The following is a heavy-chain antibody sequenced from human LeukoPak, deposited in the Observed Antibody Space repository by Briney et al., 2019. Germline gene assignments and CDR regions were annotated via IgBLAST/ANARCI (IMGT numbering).Heavy chain of an antibody. V-gene: IGHV3-23*01. J-gene: IGHJ4*02. CDR1: GFTFSFYA. D-gene: IGHD6-13*01. CDR2: ISGGGGST. Sequence: GGSLRLSCAASGFTFSFYAMSWVRQAPGKGLEWVSAISGGGGSTYYADSVKGRFTISRDNSKNTLYLQMNSLRAEDTAVYYCAKDLFGYNSNWSNYFFDYWGQGTLVTVSS. CDR3: AKDLFGYNSNWSNYFFDY.